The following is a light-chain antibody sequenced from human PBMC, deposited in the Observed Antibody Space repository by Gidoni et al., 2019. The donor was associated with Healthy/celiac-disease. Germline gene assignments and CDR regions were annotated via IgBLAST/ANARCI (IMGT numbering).Light chain of an antibody. CDR2: GAS. J-gene: IGKJ1*01. CDR3: QQYNNWWT. V-gene: IGKV3D-15*01. CDR1: LSVSSN. Sequence: EIVMTQSPATLPVSPGERATLSCRASLSVSSNFAWYQQKPGQAPRLLIYGASTRATGIPARFSGSGSGTEFTLTISSLQSEDFAVYYCQQYNNWWTFGQGTKVEIK.